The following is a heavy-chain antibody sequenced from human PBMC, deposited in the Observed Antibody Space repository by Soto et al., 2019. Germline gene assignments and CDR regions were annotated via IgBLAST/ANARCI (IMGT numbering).Heavy chain of an antibody. J-gene: IGHJ5*02. Sequence: SVKVSCKASGGTFSSYAISWVRQAPGQGLEWMGGIIPIFGTANYAQKFQGRVTITADESTSTAYMELSSLRSEDTAVYYCASLHIVVVTAIRIWNRFDPWGQGTLVTVSS. CDR3: ASLHIVVVTAIRIWNRFDP. CDR1: GGTFSSYA. CDR2: IIPIFGTA. V-gene: IGHV1-69*13. D-gene: IGHD2-21*02.